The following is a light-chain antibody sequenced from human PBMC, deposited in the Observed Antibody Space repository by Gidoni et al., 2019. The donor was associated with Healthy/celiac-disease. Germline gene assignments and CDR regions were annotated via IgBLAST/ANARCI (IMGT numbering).Light chain of an antibody. J-gene: IGKJ1*01. CDR3: QQYGSSPT. Sequence: EIVLTQSPGTLPLSPGERATLSCRASQSVSSSYLAWYQQKPGQAPRLLIYGASRRATGIPDRFSGSGSGTDFTLTISRLEPEDFAVYYCQQYGSSPTFGQGPKVEIK. CDR2: GAS. CDR1: QSVSSSY. V-gene: IGKV3-20*01.